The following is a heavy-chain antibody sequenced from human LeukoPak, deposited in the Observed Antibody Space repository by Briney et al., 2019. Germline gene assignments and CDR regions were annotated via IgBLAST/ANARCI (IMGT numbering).Heavy chain of an antibody. CDR2: IYPGDSDT. Sequence: PGESLKISCKGSGYSFTSYWIGWVRQMPGKGLEWMGIIYPGDSDTRYSPSFQGQVTISADKSISTAYLQWSSLKASDTAMYYCARSRGYCSGGSCHDNWFDPWGQGTLVIVSS. CDR3: ARSRGYCSGGSCHDNWFDP. V-gene: IGHV5-51*01. D-gene: IGHD2-15*01. J-gene: IGHJ5*02. CDR1: GYSFTSYW.